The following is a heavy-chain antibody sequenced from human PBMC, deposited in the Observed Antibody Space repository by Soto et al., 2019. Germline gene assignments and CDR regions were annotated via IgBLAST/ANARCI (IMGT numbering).Heavy chain of an antibody. J-gene: IGHJ6*02. CDR1: GYTFTSYG. V-gene: IGHV1-18*04. CDR2: ISAYNGNT. Sequence: ASVKVSCKASGYTFTSYGISWVRQAPGQGLEWMGWISAYNGNTNYAQKLQGRVTMTTDTSTSTAYMELRSLRSDDTAVYYCARAAKGYYGSGSTYYGMDVWGQGTTVTVS. D-gene: IGHD3-10*01. CDR3: ARAAKGYYGSGSTYYGMDV.